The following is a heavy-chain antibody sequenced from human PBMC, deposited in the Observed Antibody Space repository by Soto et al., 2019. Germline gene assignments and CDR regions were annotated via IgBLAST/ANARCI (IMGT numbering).Heavy chain of an antibody. V-gene: IGHV4-31*03. CDR3: AASCVGCGGFNYYGMDV. CDR2: IYYSGST. D-gene: IGHD2-21*01. J-gene: IGHJ6*02. CDR1: GGSISSGGYY. Sequence: QVQLQESGPGLVKPSQTLSLTCTVSGGSISSGGYYWSWIRQHPGKGLEWIGYIYYSGSTYYNPSLKCRGTISVDASKYQFSLKLSSVTAADTAVYYCAASCVGCGGFNYYGMDVWGQGTTVTVSS.